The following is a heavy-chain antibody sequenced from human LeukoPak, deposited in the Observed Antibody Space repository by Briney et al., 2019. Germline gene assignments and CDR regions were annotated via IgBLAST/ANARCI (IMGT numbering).Heavy chain of an antibody. V-gene: IGHV3-23*01. Sequence: GGSLRLSCAASGFTLTSFDMSLVRQATGTGLAWPSAISGSGVMTSCAESVKGRFTISRDNSKNTLYLQMNSLRAEDTAVYYCAKGRGLLWFGEFIDYWGQGTLVTVSS. CDR2: ISGSGVMT. CDR3: AKGRGLLWFGEFIDY. CDR1: GFTLTSFD. J-gene: IGHJ4*02. D-gene: IGHD3-10*01.